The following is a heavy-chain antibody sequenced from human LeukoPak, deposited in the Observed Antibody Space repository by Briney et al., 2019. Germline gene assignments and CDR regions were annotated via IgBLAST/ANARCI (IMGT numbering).Heavy chain of an antibody. D-gene: IGHD3-10*01. CDR2: ISTYNANT. CDR3: ARDRDRRKDYYYGMDV. Sequence: GASVKVSCKASGYTFMNYGISWVRQAPGQGLEWMGWISTYNANTNYAQKLQGRVTMTTDTSTSTAYMELRSLRSDDTAVYYCARDRDRRKDYYYGMDVWGQGTTVTVSS. J-gene: IGHJ6*02. CDR1: GYTFMNYG. V-gene: IGHV1-18*01.